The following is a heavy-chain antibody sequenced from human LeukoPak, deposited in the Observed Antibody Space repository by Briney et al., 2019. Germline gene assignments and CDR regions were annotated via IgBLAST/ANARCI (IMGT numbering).Heavy chain of an antibody. V-gene: IGHV1-2*02. D-gene: IGHD3-10*01. J-gene: IGHJ4*02. CDR2: IYPNNGAT. CDR3: ARDGPAQMVDFDY. Sequence: SVKVSCKASGYTFSGTGWYLYWLRQAPGQGLECMGWIYPNNGATAYAQKFQGRVAMTRDTSITTAYMELSRLRPDDTAVYYCARDGPAQMVDFDYWGQGTLVTVSS. CDR1: GYTFSGTGWY.